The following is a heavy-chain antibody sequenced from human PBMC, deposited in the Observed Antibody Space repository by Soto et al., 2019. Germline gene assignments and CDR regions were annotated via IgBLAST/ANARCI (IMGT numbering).Heavy chain of an antibody. V-gene: IGHV4-34*01. J-gene: IGHJ4*02. CDR1: GGAFSDYY. CDR3: AGGSPSAWEPPFY. D-gene: IGHD1-26*01. Sequence: QVQLQQWGAGLLKPSETLSLTCAVYGGAFSDYYWSWIHQPPGKGLEWIGEIDRYGSTNYDPSLKSRVTISIETSKNQFSLKLTSVTAADTAIYYCAGGSPSAWEPPFYWGQGTLVTVSS. CDR2: IDRYGST.